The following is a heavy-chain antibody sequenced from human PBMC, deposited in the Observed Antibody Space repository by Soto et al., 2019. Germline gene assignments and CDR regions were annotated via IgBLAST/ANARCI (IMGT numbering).Heavy chain of an antibody. Sequence: QVQLQESGPGLVKPSQTLSLTCTVSGGSISSGGYYWSWIRQHPGKGLEWIGYIYYSGSTYYNPSLKSRVNISVDTSKNQFSLKLSSVTAADTAVYYCARKTKEYYDFWSGPTLVEDYYYYYMDVWGKGTTVTVSS. J-gene: IGHJ6*03. CDR2: IYYSGST. V-gene: IGHV4-31*03. CDR1: GGSISSGGYY. CDR3: ARKTKEYYDFWSGPTLVEDYYYYYMDV. D-gene: IGHD3-3*01.